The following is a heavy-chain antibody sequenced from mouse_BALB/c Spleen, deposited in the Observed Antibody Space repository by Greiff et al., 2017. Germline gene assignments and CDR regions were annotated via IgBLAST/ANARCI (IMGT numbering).Heavy chain of an antibody. D-gene: IGHD2-10*01. V-gene: IGHV2-6-7*01. Sequence: VMLVESGPGLVAPSQSLSITCTVSGFSLTGYGVNWVRQPPGKGLEWLGMIWGDGSTDYNSALKSRLSISKDNSKSQVFLKMNSLQTDDTARYYCAREAYYGNYSFDYWGQGTTLTVSS. J-gene: IGHJ2*01. CDR2: IWGDGST. CDR1: GFSLTGYG. CDR3: AREAYYGNYSFDY.